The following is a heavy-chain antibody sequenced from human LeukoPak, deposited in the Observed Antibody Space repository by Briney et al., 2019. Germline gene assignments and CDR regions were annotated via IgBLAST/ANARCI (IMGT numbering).Heavy chain of an antibody. V-gene: IGHV3-30*18. D-gene: IGHD1-26*01. Sequence: GRSLRLSCAASGFTFSSYGMHWVRRAPGKGLEWVAVISYDGSNKYYADSVKGRFTISRDNSKNTLYLQMNSLRAEDTAVYYCAKDASGSGSYLRGGRDIDYWGQGTLVTVSS. CDR3: AKDASGSGSYLRGGRDIDY. J-gene: IGHJ4*02. CDR1: GFTFSSYG. CDR2: ISYDGSNK.